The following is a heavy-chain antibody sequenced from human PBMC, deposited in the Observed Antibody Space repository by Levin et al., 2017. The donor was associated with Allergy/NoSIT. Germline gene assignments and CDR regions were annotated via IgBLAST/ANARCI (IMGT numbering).Heavy chain of an antibody. V-gene: IGHV3-74*01. J-gene: IGHJ6*02. CDR2: INSDGSST. Sequence: GGSLRLSCAASGFTFSSYWMHWVRQAPGKGLVWVSRINSDGSSTSYADSVKGRFTISRDNAKNTLYLQMNSLRAEDTAVYYCARDNALPSYDSSGYYSLGYYYYYGMDGWGQGTTVTVSS. CDR3: ARDNALPSYDSSGYYSLGYYYYYGMDG. D-gene: IGHD3-22*01. CDR1: GFTFSSYW.